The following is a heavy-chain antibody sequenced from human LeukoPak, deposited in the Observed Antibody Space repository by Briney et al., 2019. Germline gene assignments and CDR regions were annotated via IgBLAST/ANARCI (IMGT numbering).Heavy chain of an antibody. CDR3: ATHSDWRFDF. D-gene: IGHD6-19*01. J-gene: IGHJ4*02. V-gene: IGHV3-7*01. CDR1: GFTFSMYW. Sequence: PGGSLRLSCTDYGFTFSMYWMSWVRQAPGKGLEWLASIKPDGSAAIYVDSMKGRFTISRDNAKNSLYLQMNSLTVEDTAVYYCATHSDWRFDFWGQGTLVTVSS. CDR2: IKPDGSAA.